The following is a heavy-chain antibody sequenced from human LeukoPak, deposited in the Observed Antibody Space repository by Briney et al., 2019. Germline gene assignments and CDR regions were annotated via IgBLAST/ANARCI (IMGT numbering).Heavy chain of an antibody. Sequence: ASVTVSCKASGYTFTGYYMHWVRQAPGQGLEWVGWINPNSGGTNYAQKFQGRVTMTRDTSISTAYMELSRLRSDDTAVYYCARERLLWFGEFHLWGQGTLVTVSS. CDR2: INPNSGGT. CDR3: ARERLLWFGEFHL. CDR1: GYTFTGYY. V-gene: IGHV1-2*02. J-gene: IGHJ5*02. D-gene: IGHD3-10*01.